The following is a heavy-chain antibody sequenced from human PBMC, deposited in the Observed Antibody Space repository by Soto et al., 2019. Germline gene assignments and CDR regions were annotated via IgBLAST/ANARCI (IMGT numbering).Heavy chain of an antibody. Sequence: QVQLQESGPGLVKPSQTLSLTCTVSGGSISSGGYYWSWIRQHPGKGLEWIGYIYYSGSTYYNPSLKRRVTISVDTSKNQFSLKLSSVTAADTAVYYCARGICGEYSGYDYRGEEECPVIFDYWGQGTLVTVSS. V-gene: IGHV4-31*03. CDR2: IYYSGST. CDR1: GGSISSGGYY. J-gene: IGHJ4*02. CDR3: ARGICGEYSGYDYRGEEECPVIFDY. D-gene: IGHD5-12*01.